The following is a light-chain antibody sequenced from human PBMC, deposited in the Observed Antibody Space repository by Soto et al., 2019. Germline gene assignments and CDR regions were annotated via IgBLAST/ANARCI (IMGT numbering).Light chain of an antibody. Sequence: DIQMTQSPSTLSASVGDRVTITWRASQSISNWLAWYQQKPGKAPYLLIYKASRLESGVPSRFSGSTSGTEFTLTISSLQPDDFATYYCQQYQSFPYTFGQVTKLEIK. J-gene: IGKJ2*01. CDR3: QQYQSFPYT. CDR2: KAS. V-gene: IGKV1-5*03. CDR1: QSISNW.